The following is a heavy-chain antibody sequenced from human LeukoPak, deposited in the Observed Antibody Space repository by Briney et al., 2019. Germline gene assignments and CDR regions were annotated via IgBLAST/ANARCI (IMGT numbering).Heavy chain of an antibody. V-gene: IGHV3-21*01. D-gene: IGHD3-22*01. CDR1: GFTFTSYT. J-gene: IGHJ3*02. CDR2: ISSSSSYI. Sequence: PGGSLRLSCAASGFTFTSYTMNWVRQAPGKGLEWVSSISSSSSYIYYADSVKGRFTISRDNAKNSLYLQMTSLRAEDTAVYYCARDRWARDGSGLDAFDIWGQGTVVTVSS. CDR3: ARDRWARDGSGLDAFDI.